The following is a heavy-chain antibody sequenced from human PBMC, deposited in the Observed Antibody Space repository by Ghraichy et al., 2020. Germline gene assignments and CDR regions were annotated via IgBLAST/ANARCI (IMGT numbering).Heavy chain of an antibody. CDR3: ARHRSNWGSGEFDY. J-gene: IGHJ4*02. CDR1: GGSISSYY. D-gene: IGHD7-27*01. CDR2: IYYSGST. Sequence: SETLSLTCTVSGGSISSYYWSWIRQPPGKGLEWIGYIYYSGSTNYNPSLKSRVTISVDTSKNQFSLKLSSVTAADTAVYYCARHRSNWGSGEFDYWGQGTLVTVSS. V-gene: IGHV4-59*08.